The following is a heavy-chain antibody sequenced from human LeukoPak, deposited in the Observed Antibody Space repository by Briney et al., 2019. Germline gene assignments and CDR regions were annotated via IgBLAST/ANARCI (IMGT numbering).Heavy chain of an antibody. D-gene: IGHD1-7*01. Sequence: GGSLRLSCAASGFTVSSNYMSWVRQAPGKGLEWVSVIYSGGSTYYADSVKGRFTISRDNSKNTLYLQMNSLRAEDTAVYYCAREARGLELRDWGQGTLVTVSS. CDR1: GFTVSSNY. CDR2: IYSGGST. CDR3: AREARGLELRD. J-gene: IGHJ4*02. V-gene: IGHV3-53*01.